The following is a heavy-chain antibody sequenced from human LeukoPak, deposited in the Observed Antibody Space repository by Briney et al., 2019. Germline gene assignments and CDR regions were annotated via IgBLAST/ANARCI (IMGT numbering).Heavy chain of an antibody. V-gene: IGHV4-61*02. J-gene: IGHJ4*02. CDR3: ARGLWATINY. CDR1: GGSISSGSYN. D-gene: IGHD5-24*01. Sequence: SSETLSLTCTVSGGSISSGSYNWSWNRQPAGQELVWIGRINSSGSSNYNPSIKSLVTISVDTSKNQFSLKLSSVTAADTAVYYCARGLWATINYWGQGTLVTVSS. CDR2: INSSGSS.